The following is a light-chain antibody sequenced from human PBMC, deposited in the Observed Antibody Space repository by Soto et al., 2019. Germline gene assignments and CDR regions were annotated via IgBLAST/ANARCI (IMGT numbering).Light chain of an antibody. CDR3: QQYNSYPIT. Sequence: DIQMTQSPSTLSASVGDRVTITCRASHSISSWLAWYQQKPGKAPKLLIYKASTLQSGVPSRFSGSGSGTEFALTISGLQPGDFASYYCQQYNSYPITFGQGTRLEIK. V-gene: IGKV1-5*03. J-gene: IGKJ5*01. CDR2: KAS. CDR1: HSISSW.